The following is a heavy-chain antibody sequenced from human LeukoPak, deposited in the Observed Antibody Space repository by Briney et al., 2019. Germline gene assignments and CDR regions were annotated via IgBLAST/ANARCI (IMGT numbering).Heavy chain of an antibody. V-gene: IGHV3-21*01. D-gene: IGHD3-16*02. CDR1: GFTFSSYS. CDR3: ARDPLTFGGLIANPNFDY. CDR2: ISSSSSYI. J-gene: IGHJ4*02. Sequence: GSLRLSCAASGFTFSSYSMNWVRQAPGKGLEWVSSISSSSSYIYYADSVKGRFTISRDNAKNSLYLQMNSLRAEDTAVYYSARDPLTFGGLIANPNFDYWGQGTLVTVSS.